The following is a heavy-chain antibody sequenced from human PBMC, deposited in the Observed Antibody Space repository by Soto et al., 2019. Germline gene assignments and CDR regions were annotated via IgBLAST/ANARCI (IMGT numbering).Heavy chain of an antibody. Sequence: GGSLRLSCAASRFTFSRYVIDCVLNAQGKGLEWVAVISYDGSTIYYADSVKGRFTISRDNAKNSLYLQMNSLRAEDTAVYYCAREEGYSSSLFDYWGQGTLVTVSS. CDR1: RFTFSRYV. CDR2: ISYDGSTI. J-gene: IGHJ4*02. V-gene: IGHV3-30*12. D-gene: IGHD6-13*01. CDR3: AREEGYSSSLFDY.